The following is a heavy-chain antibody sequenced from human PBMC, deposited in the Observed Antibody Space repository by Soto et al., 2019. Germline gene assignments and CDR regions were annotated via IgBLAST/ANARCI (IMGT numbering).Heavy chain of an antibody. CDR1: GFTFSSYA. CDR3: AREIVVVVAATRYNSFDP. Sequence: VGSLRLSCAASGFTFSSYAMHWVRQAPGTGLEWVAVISYDGSNKYYADSVKGRFTISRDNSKNTLYLQMNSLRAEDTAVYYCAREIVVVVAATRYNSFDPWGQGTLVTVSS. J-gene: IGHJ5*02. V-gene: IGHV3-30-3*01. CDR2: ISYDGSNK. D-gene: IGHD2-15*01.